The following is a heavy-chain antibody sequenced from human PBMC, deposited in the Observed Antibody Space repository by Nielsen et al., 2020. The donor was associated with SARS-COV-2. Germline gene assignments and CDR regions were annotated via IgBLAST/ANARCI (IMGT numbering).Heavy chain of an antibody. CDR2: IYYSGST. J-gene: IGHJ4*02. D-gene: IGHD2-15*01. CDR3: ARHVRGSEDIVVVVAVDDYFDY. CDR1: GGSISSSSYY. Sequence: SETLSLTCTVSGGSISSSSYYWGWIRQPPGKGLEWIGSIYYSGSTYYNPSLKSRVTISVDTSKNQFSLKLSSVTAADTAVYYCARHVRGSEDIVVVVAVDDYFDYWGQGTLVTVSS. V-gene: IGHV4-39*01.